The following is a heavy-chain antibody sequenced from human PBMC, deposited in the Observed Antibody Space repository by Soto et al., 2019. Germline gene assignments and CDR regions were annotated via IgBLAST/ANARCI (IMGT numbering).Heavy chain of an antibody. CDR3: ASPSHETDLRDAFDI. CDR2: IYYSGST. Sequence: QVQLQESGPGLVKPSQTLSLTCTVSGGSISSGGYYWSWIRQHPGKGLEWIGYIYYSGSTYYTPSLKSRVTISLDTSKNQFSLKLSSVTAADTAVYYCASPSHETDLRDAFDIWGQGTMVTVSS. CDR1: GGSISSGGYY. J-gene: IGHJ3*02. V-gene: IGHV4-31*03.